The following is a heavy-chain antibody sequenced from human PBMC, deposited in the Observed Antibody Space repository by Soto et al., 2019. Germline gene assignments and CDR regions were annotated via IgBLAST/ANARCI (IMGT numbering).Heavy chain of an antibody. J-gene: IGHJ5*02. Sequence: GGSLRLSCAASGFTFSSYAMIWVRQAPVNGLEFVSAISGIFGSTYYADSVKGRFTISRYNSKNTLYLQMNSLRAEDTALYYCAKDRSSRWKPNWFDPWGQGTMVTVSS. V-gene: IGHV3-23*01. D-gene: IGHD6-13*01. CDR1: GFTFSSYA. CDR3: AKDRSSRWKPNWFDP. CDR2: ISGIFGST.